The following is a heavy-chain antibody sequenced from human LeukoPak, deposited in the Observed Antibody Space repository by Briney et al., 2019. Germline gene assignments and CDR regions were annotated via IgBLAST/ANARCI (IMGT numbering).Heavy chain of an antibody. CDR3: ARDIYYDFWSGYYRDHYYYGMDV. D-gene: IGHD3-3*01. V-gene: IGHV3-7*01. CDR1: GFTFSSYW. J-gene: IGHJ6*02. Sequence: GGSLRLSCAASGFTFSSYWMSWVRQAPGKGLEWVANIKQDGSEKYYVDSVKGRFTISRDNAKNSPYLQMNSLRAEDTAVYYCARDIYYDFWSGYYRDHYYYGMDVWGQGTTVTVSS. CDR2: IKQDGSEK.